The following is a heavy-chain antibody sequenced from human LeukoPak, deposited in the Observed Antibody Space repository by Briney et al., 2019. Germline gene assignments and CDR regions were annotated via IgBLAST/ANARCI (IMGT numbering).Heavy chain of an antibody. Sequence: SETLSLTCTVSGGSISSYYWSWIRQPPGKGLEWIGYIYYSGSTNYNPSLKSRVTISVDTSKNQFSLKLSSVTAADTAVYYCAGDVMVRGYREEYYGMDVWGQGTTVTVSS. CDR2: IYYSGST. J-gene: IGHJ6*02. CDR3: AGDVMVRGYREEYYGMDV. CDR1: GGSISSYY. V-gene: IGHV4-59*01. D-gene: IGHD3-10*01.